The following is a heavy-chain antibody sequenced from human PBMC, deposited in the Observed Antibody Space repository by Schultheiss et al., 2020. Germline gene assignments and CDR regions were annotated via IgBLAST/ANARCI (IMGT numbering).Heavy chain of an antibody. D-gene: IGHD6-19*01. CDR2: ISGSGGST. J-gene: IGHJ4*02. Sequence: GGSLRLSCAASGFTFSSYAMSWVRQAPGKGLEWVSAISGSGGSTYYADSVKGRFSISRDNSKSTLFLQMNSLRAEDTAVYYCARGLAIRGLFDYWGQGTLVTVSS. CDR1: GFTFSSYA. V-gene: IGHV3-23*01. CDR3: ARGLAIRGLFDY.